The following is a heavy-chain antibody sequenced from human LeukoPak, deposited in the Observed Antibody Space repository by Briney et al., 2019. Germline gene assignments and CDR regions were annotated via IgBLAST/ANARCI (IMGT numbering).Heavy chain of an antibody. J-gene: IGHJ4*02. D-gene: IGHD1-26*01. V-gene: IGHV4-59*01. CDR2: IYYDGST. CDR1: GGSISSYY. Sequence: PSETLSLTCTVSGGSISSYYWSWIRQPPGKGLEWIGYIYYDGSTNYNPSLQGRVTISVDTSENQFSVKLSSVTAVDTAVYYCARSRVIGASPYYCDYWGQGTLVTVSS. CDR3: ARSRVIGASPYYCDY.